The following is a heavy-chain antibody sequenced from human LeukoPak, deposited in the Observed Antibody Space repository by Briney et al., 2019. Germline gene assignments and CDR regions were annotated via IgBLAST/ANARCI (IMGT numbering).Heavy chain of an antibody. CDR2: IWYDGSNK. CDR3: AKDTQRWLQLLEYYFDY. CDR1: GFPFSQCG. Sequence: PGGSLRLSCAASGFPFSQCGMHWVRQVPGKGLEWVAVIWYDGSNKSYADSVKGRFTISRDNSKNTLYLQMNSLRAEDTAVYYRAKDTQRWLQLLEYYFDYWGQGTLVTVSS. D-gene: IGHD5-24*01. J-gene: IGHJ4*02. V-gene: IGHV3-33*06.